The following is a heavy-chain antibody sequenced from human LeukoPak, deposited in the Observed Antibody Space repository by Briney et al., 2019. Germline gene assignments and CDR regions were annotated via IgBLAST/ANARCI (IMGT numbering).Heavy chain of an antibody. CDR3: AREGDSSSWYSLVDY. V-gene: IGHV4-30-4*07. CDR2: IYYSGST. J-gene: IGHJ4*02. CDR1: GGSISSGGYS. Sequence: SQTLSLTCAVSGGSISSGGYSWSWIRQPPGKGLEWIGYIYYSGSTNYNPSLKSRVTISVDTSKNQFSLKLSSVTAADTAVYYCAREGDSSSWYSLVDYWGQGTLVTVSS. D-gene: IGHD6-13*01.